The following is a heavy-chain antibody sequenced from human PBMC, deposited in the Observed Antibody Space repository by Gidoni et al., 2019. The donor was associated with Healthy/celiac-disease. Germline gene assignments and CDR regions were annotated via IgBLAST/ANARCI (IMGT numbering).Heavy chain of an antibody. CDR1: GYTFTSYA. J-gene: IGHJ5*02. CDR3: ATLATFMVRGVGVNWFDP. Sequence: QVQLVTSGSELKKPGASAKVSCKASGYTFTSYAMNWVRQAPGQGLEWMGWINTNTGNPTYAQGFTGRFVFSLDTSVSTAYLQISSLKAEDTAVYYCATLATFMVRGVGVNWFDPWGQGTLVTVSS. V-gene: IGHV7-4-1*02. D-gene: IGHD3-10*01. CDR2: INTNTGNP.